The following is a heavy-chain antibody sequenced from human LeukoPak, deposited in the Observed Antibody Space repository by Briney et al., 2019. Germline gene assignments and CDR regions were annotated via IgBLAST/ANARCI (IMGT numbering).Heavy chain of an antibody. Sequence: SVKVSCKASGGTFSSYAISWVRQAPGQGLEWMGGIIPIFGTANYALKFQGRVTITTDESTSTAYMELSSLRSEDTAVYYCARGGGYCSGGSCYHSPGDYWGQGTLVTVSS. V-gene: IGHV1-69*05. CDR2: IIPIFGTA. D-gene: IGHD2-15*01. CDR3: ARGGGYCSGGSCYHSPGDY. CDR1: GGTFSSYA. J-gene: IGHJ4*02.